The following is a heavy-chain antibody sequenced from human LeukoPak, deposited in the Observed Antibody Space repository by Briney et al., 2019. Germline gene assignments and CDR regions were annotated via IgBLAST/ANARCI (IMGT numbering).Heavy chain of an antibody. CDR1: GFTFSSYA. D-gene: IGHD3-22*01. CDR3: ARSMIVVVTAAIDY. J-gene: IGHJ4*02. CDR2: ISYDGSNK. Sequence: PGRSLRLSCAASGFTFSSYAMHWVRQAPGKGLEWVAVISYDGSNKYYADSVKGRFTISRDNSKNTLYLQMNSLRAEDTAVYYCARSMIVVVTAAIDYWGREPWSPSPQ. V-gene: IGHV3-30-3*01.